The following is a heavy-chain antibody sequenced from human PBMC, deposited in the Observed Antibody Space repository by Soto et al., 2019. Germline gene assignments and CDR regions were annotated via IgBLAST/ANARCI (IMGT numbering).Heavy chain of an antibody. D-gene: IGHD2-21*02. J-gene: IGHJ5*02. Sequence: QVQLVESGGGVVQPGRSLRLSCAASGFGFSNYAMHWVRRAPGKGLEWVALISYDGTKEYFADSVKGRFTVSRDNSKKTLFIHLNSIKTDYTGVYYWANSARPAVVTFYGLDTWGQGTLVTVSS. V-gene: IGHV3-30*18. CDR2: ISYDGTKE. CDR1: GFGFSNYA. CDR3: ANSARPAVVTFYGLDT.